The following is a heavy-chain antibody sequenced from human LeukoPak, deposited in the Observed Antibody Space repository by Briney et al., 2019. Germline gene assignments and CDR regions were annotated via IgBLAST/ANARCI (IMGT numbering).Heavy chain of an antibody. CDR1: GYTFTGYY. V-gene: IGHV1-2*06. D-gene: IGHD1-26*01. CDR3: ARDLGSVGANDY. Sequence: ASVKVSCKVSGYTFTGYYLHWVRQAPGQGLEWMGRINPSSGGTNYAQKFQGRVTMTRDTSISTAYMELSRLRSDDTAVYYCARDLGSVGANDYWGQGTLVTVSS. J-gene: IGHJ4*02. CDR2: INPSSGGT.